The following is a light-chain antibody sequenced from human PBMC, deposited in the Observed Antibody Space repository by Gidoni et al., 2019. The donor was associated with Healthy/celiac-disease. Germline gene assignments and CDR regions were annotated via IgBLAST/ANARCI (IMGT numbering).Light chain of an antibody. V-gene: IGKV3-15*01. Sequence: EIGMTQSPATLSVSPGERATLSCRASQSVSSNLAWYQQKPGQAPRLLIYGASTRATGIPARFSGSGSGTDFTLTISSLQSEDFAVYYCQQYNNWPWQTFGQGTKLEIK. CDR1: QSVSSN. J-gene: IGKJ2*01. CDR3: QQYNNWPWQT. CDR2: GAS.